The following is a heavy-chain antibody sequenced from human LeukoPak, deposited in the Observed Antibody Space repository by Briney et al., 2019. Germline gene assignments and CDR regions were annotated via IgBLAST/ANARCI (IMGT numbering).Heavy chain of an antibody. CDR1: GFTFSSYS. CDR3: ARDLYSSSGLFDY. V-gene: IGHV3-21*01. CDR2: ISSSSSYI. D-gene: IGHD6-6*01. Sequence: PGGSLRLSCAASGFTFSSYSMNWVRQAPGKGLDWVSSISSSSSYIYYADSVQGRFTISRDNAKNSLYLQMNSLRAEDTAVYYCARDLYSSSGLFDYWGQGTLVTVSS. J-gene: IGHJ4*02.